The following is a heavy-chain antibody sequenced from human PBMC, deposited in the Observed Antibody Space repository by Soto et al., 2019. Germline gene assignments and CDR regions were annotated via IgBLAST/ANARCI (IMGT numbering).Heavy chain of an antibody. CDR1: GYTFSNFW. V-gene: IGHV5-51*01. CDR2: IYPGDQET. Sequence: PGESLKISCQCSGYTFSNFWIGWVRQLPGRGLEWMGIIYPGDQETRYSPSSHGKVTISADKSINTAYLQWNSLEASDTAFYFCARSPRSSPYFDYWGQGALVTVSS. CDR3: ARSPRSSPYFDY. J-gene: IGHJ4*02. D-gene: IGHD6-13*01.